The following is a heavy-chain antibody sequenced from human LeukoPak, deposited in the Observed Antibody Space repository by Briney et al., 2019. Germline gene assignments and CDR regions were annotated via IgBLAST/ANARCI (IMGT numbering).Heavy chain of an antibody. CDR2: ISISGSTI. CDR1: GFTFSSYE. V-gene: IGHV3-48*03. Sequence: GGSLRLPCAASGFTFSSYEMNWVRQAPGKGLEWVSYISISGSTIYYADSVKGRFTISRDNAKNSLYLQMNSLRAEDTAVYYCAELGITMIGGVWGKGTTVTISS. CDR3: AELGITMIGGV. J-gene: IGHJ6*04. D-gene: IGHD3-10*02.